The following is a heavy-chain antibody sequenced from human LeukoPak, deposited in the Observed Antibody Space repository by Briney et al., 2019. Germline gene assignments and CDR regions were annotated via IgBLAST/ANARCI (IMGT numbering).Heavy chain of an antibody. CDR1: GGTFSSYA. CDR3: VVVAATGDAFDI. CDR2: IIPIFGIA. J-gene: IGHJ3*02. D-gene: IGHD2-15*01. V-gene: IGHV1-69*04. Sequence: ASVKVSCKASGGTFSSYAISWVRQAPGQGLEWMGRIIPIFGIANYAQKFQGRVMITADKSTSTAYMELSSLRSEDTAVYYCVVVAATGDAFDIWGQGTMVTVSS.